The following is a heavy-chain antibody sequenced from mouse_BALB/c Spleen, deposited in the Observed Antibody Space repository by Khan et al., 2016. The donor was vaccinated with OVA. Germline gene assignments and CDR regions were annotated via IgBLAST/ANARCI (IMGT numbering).Heavy chain of an antibody. CDR2: IAPANGDT. V-gene: IGHV14-3*02. CDR3: ADPSYDPRFFEV. Sequence: EVQLVESGAELVKPGASVRLSCTASGFTIKDTYIHWVKQRPEQGLEWIGRIAPANGDTQYDPSFQVQATITSDNSANTPYLQLSRLTSEYTALYYCADPSYDPRFFEVWGAGTTVTVSS. CDR1: GFTIKDTY. J-gene: IGHJ1*01. D-gene: IGHD2-3*01.